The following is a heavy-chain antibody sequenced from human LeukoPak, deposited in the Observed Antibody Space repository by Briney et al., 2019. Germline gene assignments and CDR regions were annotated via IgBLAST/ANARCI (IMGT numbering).Heavy chain of an antibody. CDR2: INPGNGNA. Sequence: ASVKVSCKASGYTFTSHAMQWVRQAPGQRLEWMGWINPGNGNAKYSQKFQGRFIITRDKSTSTAYMEPSSLRSEDTAVYYCASYYDSSGYPSQPDYYYGMDVWGQGTTVTVSS. CDR3: ASYYDSSGYPSQPDYYYGMDV. V-gene: IGHV1-3*01. J-gene: IGHJ6*02. D-gene: IGHD3-22*01. CDR1: GYTFTSHA.